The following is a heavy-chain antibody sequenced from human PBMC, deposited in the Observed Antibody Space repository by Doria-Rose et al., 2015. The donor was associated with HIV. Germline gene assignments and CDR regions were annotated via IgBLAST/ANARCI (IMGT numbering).Heavy chain of an antibody. V-gene: IGHV4-34*01. CDR3: ARGVGGTGAYDF. D-gene: IGHD1-26*01. CDR2: ISHSGSS. Sequence: LKPAETLSLTCAVYGGSFSGYYWSRIRQSPGKGLEWIGEISHSGSSTYDPSLKSRVTISVDTSKNQFSLKLNSVTAADTAIYYCARGVGGTGAYDFWGQGTRGTGST. J-gene: IGHJ4*02. CDR1: GGSFSGYY.